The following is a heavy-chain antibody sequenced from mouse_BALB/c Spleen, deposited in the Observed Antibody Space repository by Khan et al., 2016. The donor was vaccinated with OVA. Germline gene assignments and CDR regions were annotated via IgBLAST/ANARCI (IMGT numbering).Heavy chain of an antibody. CDR1: GYTFTTYY. Sequence: EVQLQESGPELMKPGASVKISCKASGYTFTTYYIHWVMQSHGTSLEWIGDIDPFSGSTTYNQKFKGKATMTVDKSSSTAYIHLSNLTSEESALYDCTRQGFGARFTYGGQGTLVTVSA. J-gene: IGHJ3*01. D-gene: IGHD3-1*01. CDR2: IDPFSGST. V-gene: IGHV1-34*01. CDR3: TRQGFGARFTY.